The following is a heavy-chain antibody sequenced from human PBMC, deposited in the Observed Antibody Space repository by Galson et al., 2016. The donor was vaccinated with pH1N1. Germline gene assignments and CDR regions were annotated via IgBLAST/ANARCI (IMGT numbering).Heavy chain of an antibody. CDR2: IDWDDDK. CDR3: ARIFYGGYTNYFDY. J-gene: IGHJ4*02. D-gene: IGHD5-12*01. CDR1: GFSLSTSGMC. Sequence: PALVKPTQTLTLTCTFSGFSLSTSGMCVSWIRQPPGKALEWLALIDWDDDKYYSTSLKTRLTISKDTSKNQVVLTMTNMDPVDTATYYCARIFYGGYTNYFDYWGQGTLVTVSS. V-gene: IGHV2-70*01.